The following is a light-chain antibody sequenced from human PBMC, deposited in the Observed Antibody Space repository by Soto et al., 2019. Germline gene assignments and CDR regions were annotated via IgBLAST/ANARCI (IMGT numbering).Light chain of an antibody. V-gene: IGKV3-20*01. CDR2: GAS. CDR3: QHYGSSPLT. J-gene: IGKJ4*01. CDR1: QSVTSSH. Sequence: ETVLTQSPGTLSLSPGERATISCRASQSVTSSHLAWYQRQPGQAPRLLIYGASSRATGIPARFSGSGSGTDFTLTISSLEPEDFAVYYCQHYGSSPLTFGGGTKVEIK.